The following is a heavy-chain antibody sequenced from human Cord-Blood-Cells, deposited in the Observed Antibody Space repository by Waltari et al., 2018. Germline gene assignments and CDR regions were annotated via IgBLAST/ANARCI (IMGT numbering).Heavy chain of an antibody. CDR1: GYTFTSYD. J-gene: IGHJ3*02. D-gene: IGHD5-12*01. Sequence: QVQLVQSGAEVKKPGASVKVSCKASGYTFTSYDINWVRQATGQGLEWMGWMNPSSGNTGYAQKFQGRVTITRNTSISTAYMELSSLRSEDTAVYYCARVLGYSGYDDAFDIWGQGTMVTVSS. CDR2: MNPSSGNT. V-gene: IGHV1-8*03. CDR3: ARVLGYSGYDDAFDI.